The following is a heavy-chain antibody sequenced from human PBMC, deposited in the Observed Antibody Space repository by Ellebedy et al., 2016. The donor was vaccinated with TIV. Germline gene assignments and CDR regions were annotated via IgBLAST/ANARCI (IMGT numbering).Heavy chain of an antibody. J-gene: IGHJ2*01. CDR2: IYAGGST. CDR3: ARDRITGVGMWYFDL. V-gene: IGHV3-53*01. D-gene: IGHD1-14*01. Sequence: GGSLRLSCAASGLTVSTNYMTWVRQAPGKGLEWVSVIYAGGSTYYADSVKGRFTISRDNSKNTLYLQMNSLRVEDTAIYYCARDRITGVGMWYFDLWGRGTLVTVSS. CDR1: GLTVSTNY.